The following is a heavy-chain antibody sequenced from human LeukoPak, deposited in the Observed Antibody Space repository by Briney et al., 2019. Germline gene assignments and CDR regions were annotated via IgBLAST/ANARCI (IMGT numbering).Heavy chain of an antibody. CDR1: GYSFTNHW. CDR3: ARRFIAHPALDY. V-gene: IGHV5-51*01. CDR2: AYPGDSDI. J-gene: IGHJ4*02. D-gene: IGHD3-16*02. Sequence: GESLKISCQGSGYSFTNHWIGWVRQTAGKGLEWMGIAYPGDSDIRYSPPFQGQVTISVDKSINTVYLRWSSLKASDSGMYYCARRFIAHPALDYWGQGTLVTVSS.